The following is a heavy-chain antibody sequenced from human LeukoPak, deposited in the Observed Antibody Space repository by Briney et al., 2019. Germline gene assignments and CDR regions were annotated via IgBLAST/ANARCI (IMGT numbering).Heavy chain of an antibody. CDR2: ISGSGGST. V-gene: IGHV3-23*01. Sequence: GGSLRLSCAASGFTFSSYAMSWVRQAPGKGLEWVSAISGSGGSTYYADSVKGRFTISRDNSKNTLYLQMNSLRAEDTAVYYCAKAHSGYCSSTSCLHWFDPWGQGTLVTVPS. D-gene: IGHD2-2*01. CDR3: AKAHSGYCSSTSCLHWFDP. J-gene: IGHJ5*02. CDR1: GFTFSSYA.